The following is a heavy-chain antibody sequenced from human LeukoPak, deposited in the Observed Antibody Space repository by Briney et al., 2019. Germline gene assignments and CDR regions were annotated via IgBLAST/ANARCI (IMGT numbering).Heavy chain of an antibody. Sequence: SETLSLTCTVSGYSISSGYYWGWIRQPPGKGLEWIGSIYHSGSTYYNPSLKSRVTISVDTSKNQFSLKLSSVTAADTAVYYCARWGSNMAREKGDHWGQGTLVTVSS. D-gene: IGHD3-10*01. CDR2: IYHSGST. V-gene: IGHV4-38-2*02. CDR3: ARWGSNMAREKGDH. J-gene: IGHJ4*02. CDR1: GYSISSGYY.